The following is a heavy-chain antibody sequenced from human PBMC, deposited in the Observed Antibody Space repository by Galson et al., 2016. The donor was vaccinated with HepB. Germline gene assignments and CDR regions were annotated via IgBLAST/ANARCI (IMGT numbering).Heavy chain of an antibody. J-gene: IGHJ4*02. CDR3: ARVQPSAVVLDY. D-gene: IGHD4-23*01. Sequence: SETLSLTCNVSGGSVTSGSYFWSWIRQPPGKGLEWIGYIYYSGSTNYNPSLKSRITISEGTTKGQFSLKLTSVTAEDTAAYYCARVQPSAVVLDYWGQGTLVTVSS. CDR2: IYYSGST. CDR1: GGSVTSGSYF. V-gene: IGHV4-61*01.